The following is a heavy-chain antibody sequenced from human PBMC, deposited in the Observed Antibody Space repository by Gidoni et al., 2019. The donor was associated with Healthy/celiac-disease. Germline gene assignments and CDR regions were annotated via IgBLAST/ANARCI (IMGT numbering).Heavy chain of an antibody. CDR3: AKSPDIVATATDY. CDR1: GFTFSSYA. J-gene: IGHJ4*02. V-gene: IGHV3-23*01. D-gene: IGHD5-12*01. CDR2: SSGSGGST. Sequence: EVQLLESGGGLVQPGGSLRLSCAAAGFTFSSYAMRWVRQAPGKGREWVAGSSGSGGSTYYADYGKGRFTISRDNSKNTLYLQMNSRRAEDTAVYYCAKSPDIVATATDYWGQGTLVTVSS.